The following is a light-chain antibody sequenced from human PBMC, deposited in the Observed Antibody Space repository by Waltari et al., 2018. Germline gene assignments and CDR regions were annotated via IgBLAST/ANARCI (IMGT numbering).Light chain of an antibody. Sequence: DIVMTQSPLSLPVTPGEPASISCRSSQSLLHSDGYNYLDWYRQKPGQSPQLLIYLGSNRASGLPDRFSGSGSGPDFTLKISRVEAEDVGVYYCMQALQTPFTFGQGTRLEIK. CDR3: MQALQTPFT. CDR2: LGS. V-gene: IGKV2-28*01. J-gene: IGKJ5*01. CDR1: QSLLHSDGYNY.